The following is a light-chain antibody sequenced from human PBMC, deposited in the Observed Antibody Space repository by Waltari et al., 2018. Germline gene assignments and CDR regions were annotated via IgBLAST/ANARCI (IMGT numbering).Light chain of an antibody. CDR2: EVS. CDR1: SSDVGGYNY. Sequence: QSALTQPPSASGAPGQSVTISCTGTSSDVGGYNYFSWYQQHPGEAPKLLIYEVSKRPPGVPDRFSGSKAGNTASLTVSGLQAEDEGDYYCSSYAGRNTLFGGGTKLTVL. J-gene: IGLJ2*01. CDR3: SSYAGRNTL. V-gene: IGLV2-8*01.